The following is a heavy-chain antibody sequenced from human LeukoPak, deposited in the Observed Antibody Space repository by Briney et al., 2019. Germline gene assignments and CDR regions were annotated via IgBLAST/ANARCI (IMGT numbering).Heavy chain of an antibody. V-gene: IGHV3-9*01. CDR1: GFTFDDYA. CDR3: AKDFSSGWYSWSYFDY. Sequence: GGSLRLSCAASGFTFDDYAMHWVRQAPGKGLEWVSGISWNSGSIGYADSVKGRFTISRDNAKNSLYLQMNSLRAEDTALYYCAKDFSSGWYSWSYFDYWGQGTLVTVSS. D-gene: IGHD6-19*01. J-gene: IGHJ4*02. CDR2: ISWNSGSI.